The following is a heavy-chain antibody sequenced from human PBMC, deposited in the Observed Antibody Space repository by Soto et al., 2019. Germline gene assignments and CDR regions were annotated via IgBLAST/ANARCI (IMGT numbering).Heavy chain of an antibody. V-gene: IGHV4-31*03. J-gene: IGHJ4*02. CDR3: ARVDHRGYFAILTDY. CDR2: IYDSVNT. CDR1: GDSLSIGVHY. Sequence: SETLSLTCTVSGDSLSIGVHYWSWIRQHPGKGLEWIGHIYDSVNTYYSPSLRSRVTISADMSKNQFSLNLRSVTAADTAVYYCARVDHRGYFAILTDYWGQGTLVTVSS. D-gene: IGHD3-9*01.